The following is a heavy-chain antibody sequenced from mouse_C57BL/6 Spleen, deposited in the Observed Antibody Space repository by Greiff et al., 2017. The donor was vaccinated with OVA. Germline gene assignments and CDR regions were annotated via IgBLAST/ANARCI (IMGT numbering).Heavy chain of an antibody. CDR2: IWSDGST. D-gene: IGHD1-1*01. V-gene: IGHV2-6*03. J-gene: IGHJ4*01. CDR1: GFSLTSYG. CDR3: ARGGYGSRRDYYAMDY. Sequence: VKLVESGPGLVAPSQSLSITCTVSGFSLTSYGVHWVRQPPGKGLEWLVVIWSDGSTTYNSALKSRLSISKDNSKSQVFLKMNSLQTDDTAMYYCARGGYGSRRDYYAMDYWGQGTSVTVSS.